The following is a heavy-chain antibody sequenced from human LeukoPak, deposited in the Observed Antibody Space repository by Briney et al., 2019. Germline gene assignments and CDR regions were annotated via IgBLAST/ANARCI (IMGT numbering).Heavy chain of an antibody. CDR3: ARSRGGAIRFDY. Sequence: GGSLRLSCAASGFTFSSYEMNWVRQAPGKGLEWVSYISSSGSTIYYADSVKGRFTISRDNAKNSLYLQMNSLRAEDTAVYYCARSRGGAIRFDYWGQGTLVTVSS. J-gene: IGHJ4*02. D-gene: IGHD3-16*01. CDR1: GFTFSSYE. CDR2: ISSSGSTI. V-gene: IGHV3-48*03.